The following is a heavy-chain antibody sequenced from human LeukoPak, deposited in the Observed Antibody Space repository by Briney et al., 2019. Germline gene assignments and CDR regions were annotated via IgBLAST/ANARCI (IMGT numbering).Heavy chain of an antibody. CDR2: INPNSGGT. CDR1: GYTFTCYY. V-gene: IGHV1-2*02. D-gene: IGHD1-26*01. J-gene: IGHJ4*02. Sequence: GASVKVSCKASGYTFTCYYMHWVRQAPGQGLEWMGWINPNSGGTNYAQKFQGRVTMTRDTSISTAYMELSRLRSDDTAVYYCARAGEVVGATWSYYFDYWGQGTLVTVSS. CDR3: ARAGEVVGATWSYYFDY.